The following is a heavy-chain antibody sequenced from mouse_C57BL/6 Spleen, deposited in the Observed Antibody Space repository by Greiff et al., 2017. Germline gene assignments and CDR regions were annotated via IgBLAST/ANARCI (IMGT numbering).Heavy chain of an antibody. V-gene: IGHV1-64*01. Sequence: QVQLQQPGAELVKPGASVKLSCTASGYTFTSYWMHWVKQRPGQGLEWIGMIHPNSGSTNYNENFKSKATLTVDKSSSTAYMQLSSLTSEDSAVYYCARDDYDDFDYWGQGTTLTVSS. D-gene: IGHD2-4*01. CDR3: ARDDYDDFDY. CDR2: IHPNSGST. CDR1: GYTFTSYW. J-gene: IGHJ2*01.